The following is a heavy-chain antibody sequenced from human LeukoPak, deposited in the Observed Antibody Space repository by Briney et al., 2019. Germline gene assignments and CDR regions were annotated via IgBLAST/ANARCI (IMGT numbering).Heavy chain of an antibody. Sequence: ASETLSLTCTVSGGSISSGDYYWSWIRQPPGKGLEWIGYLYYSGSTYYNPSLKSRVTISVDTSKNQFSLKLSSVTAADTAVYYCAGNSLTGVWSGFFDYWGQGTLVTVSS. D-gene: IGHD3-3*01. CDR1: GGSISSGDYY. V-gene: IGHV4-30-4*08. J-gene: IGHJ4*02. CDR3: AGNSLTGVWSGFFDY. CDR2: LYYSGST.